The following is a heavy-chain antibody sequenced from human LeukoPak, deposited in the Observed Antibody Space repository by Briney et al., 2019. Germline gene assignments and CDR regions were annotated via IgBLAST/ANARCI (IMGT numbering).Heavy chain of an antibody. J-gene: IGHJ4*02. D-gene: IGHD6-13*01. CDR2: IWYDGSNK. Sequence: PGRSLRLSCAASGFTFSSYGMHWVRQAPGKGLEWVAVIWYDGSNKYYADSVKGRFTISRDNSKNTLYLQMNSLRAEDTAVYYCARTLNSSSWYASLGYWGQGTLVTVFS. CDR1: GFTFSSYG. CDR3: ARTLNSSSWYASLGY. V-gene: IGHV3-33*01.